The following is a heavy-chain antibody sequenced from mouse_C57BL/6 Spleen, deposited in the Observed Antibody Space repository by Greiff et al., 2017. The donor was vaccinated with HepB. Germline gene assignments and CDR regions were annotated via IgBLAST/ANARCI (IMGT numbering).Heavy chain of an antibody. CDR1: GYAFSSYW. J-gene: IGHJ4*01. CDR2: IYPGDGDT. Sequence: VQLQQSGAELVKPGASVKISCKASGYAFSSYWMNWVKQRPGKGLEWIGQIYPGDGDTNYNGKFKGKATLTADKSYSTAYMQLSSLTSEDSAVYFCARSRITTVVATDYAMDYWGQGTSVTVSS. CDR3: ARSRITTVVATDYAMDY. D-gene: IGHD1-1*01. V-gene: IGHV1-80*01.